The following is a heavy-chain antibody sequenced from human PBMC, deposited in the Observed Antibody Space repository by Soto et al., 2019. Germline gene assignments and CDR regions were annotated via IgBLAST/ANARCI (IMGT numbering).Heavy chain of an antibody. V-gene: IGHV2-5*02. D-gene: IGHD2-2*01. CDR3: AHAYGGTSWPNDAFDV. CDR2: IYWDDDQ. J-gene: IGHJ3*01. Sequence: QITLKESGPTLVKPTQTLTLTCTFSGFSLSADGVGVGWIRQPPGKALEWLALIYWDDDQRYSPSLKTRLTITKETSKNPVVLTMTNMDPVDTATYYCAHAYGGTSWPNDAFDVWGQGTVVTVSS. CDR1: GFSLSADGVG.